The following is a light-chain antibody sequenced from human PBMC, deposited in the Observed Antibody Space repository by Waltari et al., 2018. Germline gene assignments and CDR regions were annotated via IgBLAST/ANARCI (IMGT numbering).Light chain of an antibody. Sequence: QSALTQPPSASGSPGQSVTISCTGSSSDVGGYHSVSGYQQHPGKAPKVIIYEVSKWPSGVPHRFSGSKSGNTASLTVSGLQAEDEADYYCSSYAGSSDVIFGGGTKLTVL. CDR2: EVS. J-gene: IGLJ2*01. V-gene: IGLV2-8*01. CDR1: SSDVGGYHS. CDR3: SSYAGSSDVI.